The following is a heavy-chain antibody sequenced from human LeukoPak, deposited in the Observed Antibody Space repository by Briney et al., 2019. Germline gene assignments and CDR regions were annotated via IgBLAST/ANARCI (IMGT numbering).Heavy chain of an antibody. J-gene: IGHJ4*02. D-gene: IGHD3-10*01. Sequence: SETLSLTCAVYGGSFSGYYWTWIRQPPGKGLEWIGEINHSGGTTYSPSLKSRVTISVDTSKNQFSLNLRSLTAADTAVYYCARGGPYGSGSYAYYFDYWGQGTLVTVSS. CDR3: ARGGPYGSGSYAYYFDY. CDR2: INHSGGT. CDR1: GGSFSGYY. V-gene: IGHV4-34*01.